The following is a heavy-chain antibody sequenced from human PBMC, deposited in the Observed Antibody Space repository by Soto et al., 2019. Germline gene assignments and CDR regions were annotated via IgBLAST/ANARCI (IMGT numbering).Heavy chain of an antibody. J-gene: IGHJ4*02. Sequence: XSVKVSCKASGYSFTSYYMRWLRQAPRQGLECSGISNPNCGSTTYAQKFQGRVTMTRDTSTSTVYLELSSLRSEDTAVYYCARAGYCSGGTCFHGNCDYWGQGTLVTVSS. V-gene: IGHV1-46*01. CDR3: ARAGYCSGGTCFHGNCDY. CDR2: SNPNCGST. CDR1: GYSFTSYY. D-gene: IGHD2-15*01.